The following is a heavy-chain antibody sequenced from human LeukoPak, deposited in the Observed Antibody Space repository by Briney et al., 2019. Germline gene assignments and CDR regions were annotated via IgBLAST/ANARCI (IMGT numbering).Heavy chain of an antibody. Sequence: GGSLRLSCAASGFTFSGYAMSWVRQAPGKGLEWVSAISGSGGSTYYADSVKGRFTISRDNSKNTLYLQMNSLRAEDTAVYYCAKDWMITFGGVIASYYFDYWGQGTLVTVSS. D-gene: IGHD3-16*02. CDR1: GFTFSGYA. J-gene: IGHJ4*02. V-gene: IGHV3-23*01. CDR2: ISGSGGST. CDR3: AKDWMITFGGVIASYYFDY.